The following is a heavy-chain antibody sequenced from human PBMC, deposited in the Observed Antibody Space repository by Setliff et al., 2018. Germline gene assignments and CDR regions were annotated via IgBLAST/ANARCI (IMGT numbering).Heavy chain of an antibody. CDR3: ARDRSGGRDY. CDR1: GFTFSSYA. D-gene: IGHD6-25*01. CDR2: INSDGSST. V-gene: IGHV3-74*01. J-gene: IGHJ4*02. Sequence: PGGSLRLSCVASGFTFSSYAMSWVRQAPGKGLEWVSRINSDGSSTSYADSVKGRFTISRDNAKNTLYLQMNSLRAEDTAVYYCARDRSGGRDYWGQGTLVTVSS.